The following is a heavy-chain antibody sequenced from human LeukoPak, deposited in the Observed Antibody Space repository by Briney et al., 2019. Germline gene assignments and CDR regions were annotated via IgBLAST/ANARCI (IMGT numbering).Heavy chain of an antibody. Sequence: GGSLRLSCAASGFTFSSYGMHWVRQAPGNGLEWVAVIWYDGSNKYYADSVKGRFTISRDNSKNTLNLQMNSLRAEDTAVYYCARWGAYSNYVLDYWGQGTLVTVSS. D-gene: IGHD4-11*01. V-gene: IGHV3-33*01. CDR3: ARWGAYSNYVLDY. CDR1: GFTFSSYG. CDR2: IWYDGSNK. J-gene: IGHJ4*02.